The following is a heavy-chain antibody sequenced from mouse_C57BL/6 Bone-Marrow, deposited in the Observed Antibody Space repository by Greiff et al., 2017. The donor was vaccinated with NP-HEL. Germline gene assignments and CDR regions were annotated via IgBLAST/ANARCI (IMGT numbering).Heavy chain of an antibody. CDR2: IYPRSGNT. D-gene: IGHD3-2*02. J-gene: IGHJ4*01. Sequence: VQLQESGAELARPGASVKLSCKASGYTFTSYGISWVKQRTGQGLEWIGEIYPRSGNTYYNEKFKGKATLTADKSSSTAYMELRSLTSEDSAVYFCARGRQLRLFYAMDYWGQGTSVTVSS. CDR3: ARGRQLRLFYAMDY. CDR1: GYTFTSYG. V-gene: IGHV1-81*01.